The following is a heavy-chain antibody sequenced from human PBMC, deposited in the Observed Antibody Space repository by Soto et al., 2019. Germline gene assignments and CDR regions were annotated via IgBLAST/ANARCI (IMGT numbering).Heavy chain of an antibody. Sequence: SETLSLTCTVSGGSISSYYWSWIRQPPGKGLEWIGYIYYSGSTNYNPSLKSRVTISVDTSKNQFSLKLSSVTAADTAVYYCARLSEGDNWFDPWGQGTLVTVSS. CDR2: IYYSGST. J-gene: IGHJ5*02. V-gene: IGHV4-59*12. CDR1: GGSISSYY. CDR3: ARLSEGDNWFDP. D-gene: IGHD3-10*01.